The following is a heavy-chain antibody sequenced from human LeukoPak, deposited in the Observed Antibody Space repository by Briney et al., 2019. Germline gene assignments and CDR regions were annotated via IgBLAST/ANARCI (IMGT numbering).Heavy chain of an antibody. CDR3: ARLYYDSSGYYPFDY. D-gene: IGHD3-22*01. J-gene: IGHJ4*02. V-gene: IGHV4-61*01. CDR1: GGSVSSGSYY. Sequence: SETLSLTCTVSGGSVSSGSYYWSWIRQPPGKGLEWIGYIYYSGSTNYNPSLKSRVTISVDTSKNQFSLKLSSVTAADTAVYYCARLYYDSSGYYPFDYWGQGTLVTVSS. CDR2: IYYSGST.